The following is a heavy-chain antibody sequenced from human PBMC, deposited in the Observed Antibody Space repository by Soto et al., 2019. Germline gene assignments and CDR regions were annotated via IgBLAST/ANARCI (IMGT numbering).Heavy chain of an antibody. V-gene: IGHV3-30*18. CDR2: ISYDGSHE. CDR3: AKDVTGTSYYYGMDV. J-gene: IGHJ6*02. D-gene: IGHD1-1*01. Sequence: GGSLRLSCAASGFTFSNYAMHWVRQAPGKGLEWVAVISYDGSHEYYADSVKGRFTISRDNSKNTLHLQLDSLRAEDTALYYCAKDVTGTSYYYGMDVWGQGTTVTVSS. CDR1: GFTFSNYA.